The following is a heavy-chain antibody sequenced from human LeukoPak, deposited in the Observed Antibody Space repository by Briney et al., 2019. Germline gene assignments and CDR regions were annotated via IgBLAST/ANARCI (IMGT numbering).Heavy chain of an antibody. CDR2: IIPIFGTA. CDR3: ARNPYRSSWYSGY. CDR1: GGTFSSYA. V-gene: IGHV1-69*05. D-gene: IGHD6-13*01. J-gene: IGHJ4*02. Sequence: GASVKVSCKASGGTFSSYAISWVRQAPGQGLEWMGRIIPIFGTANYAQKFQGRVTITTDESTSTAYMELSSLRSEDTAVYYCARNPYRSSWYSGYWGQGTLVTVSS.